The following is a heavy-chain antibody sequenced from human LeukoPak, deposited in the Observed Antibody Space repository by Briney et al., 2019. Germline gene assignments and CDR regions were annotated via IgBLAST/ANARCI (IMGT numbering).Heavy chain of an antibody. CDR1: GFTFSSYE. J-gene: IGHJ6*02. Sequence: GGSLRLSCAASGFTFSSYEMNWVRQAPGKGLEWVSYISSSGSTIYYADSVKGRFTIFKDNARNSVYLQMNSLRDDDTAVYYCARSGKPYGLDVWGQGTTVTVSS. D-gene: IGHD3-10*01. CDR3: ARSGKPYGLDV. CDR2: ISSSGSTI. V-gene: IGHV3-48*03.